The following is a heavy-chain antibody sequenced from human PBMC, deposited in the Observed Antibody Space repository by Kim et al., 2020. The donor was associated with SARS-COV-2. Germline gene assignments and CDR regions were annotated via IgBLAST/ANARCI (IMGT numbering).Heavy chain of an antibody. Sequence: NYNPSLKSRVTISVDKSKNQFSLKLSSVTAADTAVYYCARCRSNSSGWTNWGQGTLVTVSS. D-gene: IGHD6-19*01. J-gene: IGHJ4*02. CDR3: ARCRSNSSGWTN. V-gene: IGHV4-4*02.